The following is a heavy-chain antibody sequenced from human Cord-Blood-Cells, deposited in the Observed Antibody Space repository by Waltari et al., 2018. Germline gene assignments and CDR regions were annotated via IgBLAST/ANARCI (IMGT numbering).Heavy chain of an antibody. CDR2: IYYSGST. CDR3: ARHVGIAARPDWYFDL. CDR1: GGSLSSSSYY. V-gene: IGHV4-39*01. D-gene: IGHD6-6*01. Sequence: QLQLQESGPGLVKPSETLSLTWTVSGGSLSSSSYYWGWIRQPPGKGLEWSGSIYYSGSTYYNPSLKSRVTISVDTSKNQFSLKLSSVTAADTAVYYCARHVGIAARPDWYFDLGGRGTLVTVSS. J-gene: IGHJ2*01.